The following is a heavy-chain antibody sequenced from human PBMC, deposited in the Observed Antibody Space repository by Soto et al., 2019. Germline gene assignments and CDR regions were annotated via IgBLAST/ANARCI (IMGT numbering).Heavy chain of an antibody. V-gene: IGHV4-61*01. CDR3: ARLRDGYNPLDY. Sequence: LSFTCTVSGGSVSSGSYYWSWIRQPPGKGLEWIGYIYYSGSTNYNPSLKSRVTISVDTSKSQFSLKLSSVTAADTAVYYCARLRDGYNPLDYWGQGTLVTVSS. CDR2: IYYSGST. J-gene: IGHJ4*02. CDR1: GGSVSSGSYY. D-gene: IGHD5-12*01.